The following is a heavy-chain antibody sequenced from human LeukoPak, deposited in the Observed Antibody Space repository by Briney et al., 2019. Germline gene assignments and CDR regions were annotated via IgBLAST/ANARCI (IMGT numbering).Heavy chain of an antibody. CDR2: INLSGAGT. CDR3: ARGSMAVAGPAWY. J-gene: IGHJ4*02. Sequence: GASVKVSCKASGYTFTNYYMHWVRQAPGQGLEWMGIINLSGAGTGYAQNFQGRVTMTRDTSTSTVYMELSSLRSEDTAVYYCARGSMAVAGPAWYWGQGTLVTVSS. CDR1: GYTFTNYY. D-gene: IGHD6-19*01. V-gene: IGHV1-46*01.